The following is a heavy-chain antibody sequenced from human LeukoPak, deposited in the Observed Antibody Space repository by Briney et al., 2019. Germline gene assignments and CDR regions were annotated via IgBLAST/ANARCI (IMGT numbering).Heavy chain of an antibody. Sequence: GESLKISCKGSGYIFTSYWISWVRQMPGKGLEWMGRIDPSDSYTNYSPSFQGHVTISADKSISTAYLQWSSLKASDTAMYYCARFSYYDFWSGYYPGYYYYGMDVWGQGTTVTVSS. D-gene: IGHD3-3*01. J-gene: IGHJ6*02. CDR3: ARFSYYDFWSGYYPGYYYYGMDV. V-gene: IGHV5-10-1*01. CDR1: GYIFTSYW. CDR2: IDPSDSYT.